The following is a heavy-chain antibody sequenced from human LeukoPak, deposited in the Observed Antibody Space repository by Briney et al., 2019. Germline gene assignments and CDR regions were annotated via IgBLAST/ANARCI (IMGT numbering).Heavy chain of an antibody. CDR2: MNPSSGNT. V-gene: IGHV1-8*01. CDR1: GYTFTSYD. CDR3: AKSGPTMTGDY. Sequence: GASVEVSRKASGYTFTSYDINWVRQATGQGLEWMGWMNPSSGNTGYAQKFQGRVTMTRNTSISTAYMELSSLRSEDTAVYYCAKSGPTMTGDYWGQGTLVTVSS. J-gene: IGHJ4*02. D-gene: IGHD3-22*01.